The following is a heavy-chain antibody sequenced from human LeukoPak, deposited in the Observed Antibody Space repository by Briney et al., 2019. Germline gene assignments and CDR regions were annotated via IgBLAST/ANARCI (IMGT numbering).Heavy chain of an antibody. CDR2: ISGSGGST. CDR3: AKDLDSSGYSDAFDI. CDR1: GFTFSSYA. Sequence: GGSLRLSCAASGFTFSSYAMSWVRQAPGKVLEWVSAISGSGGSTYYADSVKGRFTISRDNSKNTLYLQMNSLRAEDTAVYYCAKDLDSSGYSDAFDIWGQGTMVTVSS. J-gene: IGHJ3*02. D-gene: IGHD3-22*01. V-gene: IGHV3-23*01.